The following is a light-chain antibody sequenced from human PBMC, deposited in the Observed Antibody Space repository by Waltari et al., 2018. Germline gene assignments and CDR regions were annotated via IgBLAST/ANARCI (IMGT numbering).Light chain of an antibody. J-gene: IGLJ2*01. CDR2: SKN. CDR3: AAWDGGLNGLI. CDR1: RSNVGSNP. V-gene: IGLV1-44*01. Sequence: QSVLSQPPSESGTPGQRVTISCSGHRSNVGSNPVNSYQHLPGTSPKLILYSKNHRPSGVPDRFSASKSGTSASLAISGLQSEDEGDYYCAAWDGGLNGLIFGGGTKLTVL.